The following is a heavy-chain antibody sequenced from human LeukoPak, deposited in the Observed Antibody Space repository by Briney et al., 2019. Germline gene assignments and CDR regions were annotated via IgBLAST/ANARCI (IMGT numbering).Heavy chain of an antibody. Sequence: ASVKVSCKASGYTFTSYGISWVRQAPGQGLEWMGWISTYNGNTNYAQKLQGRVTMTADTSTSTAYMELRSLRSDDTAIYYCARSGVGATSGNSDYWGQGTLVTVSS. D-gene: IGHD1-26*01. CDR3: ARSGVGATSGNSDY. CDR1: GYTFTSYG. J-gene: IGHJ4*02. CDR2: ISTYNGNT. V-gene: IGHV1-18*01.